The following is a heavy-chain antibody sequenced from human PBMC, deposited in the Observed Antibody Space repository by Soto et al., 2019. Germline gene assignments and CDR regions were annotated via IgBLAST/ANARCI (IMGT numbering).Heavy chain of an antibody. Sequence: VQLQQWGAGLLKPSETLSLTCAVYGGSFSGYYWSWIRQPPGKGLEWVSAISGSGGSTYYADSVKGRFTISRDNSKNTLYLQMNSLRAEDTAVYYCAKQLWLGHYFDYWGQGTLVTVSS. CDR1: GGSFSGYY. D-gene: IGHD6-19*01. CDR2: ISGSGGST. V-gene: IGHV3-23*01. CDR3: AKQLWLGHYFDY. J-gene: IGHJ4*02.